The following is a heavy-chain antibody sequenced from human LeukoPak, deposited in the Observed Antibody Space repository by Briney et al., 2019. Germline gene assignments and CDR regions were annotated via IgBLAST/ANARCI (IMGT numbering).Heavy chain of an antibody. D-gene: IGHD3-10*02. V-gene: IGHV3-74*01. CDR3: AKLGITMIGGV. CDR2: INSDGSST. J-gene: IGHJ6*04. CDR1: GFTFSSYW. Sequence: GGSLRLSCAASGFTFSSYWMHWVRQAPGKGLVWVSRINSDGSSTSYADSVKGRFIISRDNAKNSLYLQMNSLRAEDTAVYYCAKLGITMIGGVWGKGTTVTISS.